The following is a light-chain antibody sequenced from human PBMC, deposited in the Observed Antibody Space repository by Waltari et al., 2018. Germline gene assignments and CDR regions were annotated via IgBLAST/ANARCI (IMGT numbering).Light chain of an antibody. CDR2: GAS. CDR1: QRVSSN. J-gene: IGKJ1*01. V-gene: IGKV3-15*01. Sequence: EIVMTQSPATLSVSPGERATLSCRASQRVSSNLAWYQQKPGQAPRLLIYGASTRATGIPARFSGSGSGTEFTLTISSLQSEDFAVYYCQQYNNWPWRFGQGTKVEIK. CDR3: QQYNNWPWR.